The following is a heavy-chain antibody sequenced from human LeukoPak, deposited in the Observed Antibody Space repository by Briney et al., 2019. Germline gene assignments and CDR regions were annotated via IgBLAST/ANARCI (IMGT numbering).Heavy chain of an antibody. Sequence: PGGSLRLSCAASGFTFTSYWMNWVRQAPGKGLEWVAAIKQDGSEKRYVDSVKGRFAISRDNAKNSFYLQMNRLRAEDTAVYYCARASWGYPFDYWGQGTLVTVSS. CDR3: ARASWGYPFDY. V-gene: IGHV3-7*01. J-gene: IGHJ4*02. CDR1: GFTFTSYW. D-gene: IGHD5-12*01. CDR2: IKQDGSEK.